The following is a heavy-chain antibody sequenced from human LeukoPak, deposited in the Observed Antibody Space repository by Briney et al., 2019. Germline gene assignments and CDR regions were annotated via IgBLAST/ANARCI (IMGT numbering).Heavy chain of an antibody. CDR1: GFTFSSYA. D-gene: IGHD3-9*01. J-gene: IGHJ6*02. V-gene: IGHV3-21*01. Sequence: GGSLRLSCAASGFTFSSYAMSWVRQAPGKGLEWVSSISSSSSYIYYADSVKGRFTISRDNAKNSLYLQMNSLRAEDTAVYYCARKSYDILTGCSYYYGMDVWGQGTTVTVSS. CDR2: ISSSSSYI. CDR3: ARKSYDILTGCSYYYGMDV.